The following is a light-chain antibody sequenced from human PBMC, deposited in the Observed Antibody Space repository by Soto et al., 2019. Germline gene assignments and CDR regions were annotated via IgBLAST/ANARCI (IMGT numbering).Light chain of an antibody. Sequence: QAALTQPASVSGSPGQSITISGTGTSSDVGSYNLFSWYQQHPGKAPKLMIYEVSKRPSGVSNRFSGSKSANTASLTISGLQADDEADYYCCSYGGRSTYVFGTGTKLTVL. CDR2: EVS. CDR1: SSDVGSYNL. CDR3: CSYGGRSTYV. J-gene: IGLJ1*01. V-gene: IGLV2-23*02.